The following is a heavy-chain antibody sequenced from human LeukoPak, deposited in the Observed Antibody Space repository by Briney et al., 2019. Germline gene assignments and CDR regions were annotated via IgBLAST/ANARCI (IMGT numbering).Heavy chain of an antibody. J-gene: IGHJ6*02. CDR2: INHSGST. CDR3: ARVRLSSCYDSSGYYYGHYYYYYGMDV. V-gene: IGHV4-34*01. Sequence: PSETLSLTCAVYGGSFSGYYWSWIRQPPGKGLEWIGEINHSGSTNYNPSLKSRVTISVDTSKNQFSLKLSSVTAADTAVYYCARVRLSSCYDSSGYYYGHYYYYYGMDVWGQGTTVTVSS. CDR1: GGSFSGYY. D-gene: IGHD3-22*01.